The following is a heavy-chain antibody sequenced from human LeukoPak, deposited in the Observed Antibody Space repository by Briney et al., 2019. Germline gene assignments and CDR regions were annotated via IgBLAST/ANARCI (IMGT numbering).Heavy chain of an antibody. CDR1: GFTFGDYA. V-gene: IGHV3-23*01. Sequence: GGSLRLSCTASGFTFGDYAMSWVRQAPGKGLEWVSGLSGSGDSAHYADSVKGRFTISRDNSKNALYLRMSSLRAEDTAVYYCAKSPMDVWGKGTTVTVSS. CDR3: AKSPMDV. CDR2: LSGSGDSA. J-gene: IGHJ6*03.